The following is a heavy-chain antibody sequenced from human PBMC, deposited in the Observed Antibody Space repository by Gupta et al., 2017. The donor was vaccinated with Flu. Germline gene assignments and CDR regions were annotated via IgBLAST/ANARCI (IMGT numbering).Heavy chain of an antibody. CDR2: IYYSGST. J-gene: IGHJ4*02. V-gene: IGHV4-59*01. CDR3: ASEDCSSTSCYLGY. CDR1: GGSISSYY. D-gene: IGHD2-2*01. Sequence: QVQLQESGPGLVKPSETLSLTCTVSGGSISSYYWSWIRQPPGKGLEWIGYIYYSGSTNYNPSLKSRVTISVDTSKNQFSLKLSSVTAADTAVYYCASEDCSSTSCYLGYWGQGTLVTVSS.